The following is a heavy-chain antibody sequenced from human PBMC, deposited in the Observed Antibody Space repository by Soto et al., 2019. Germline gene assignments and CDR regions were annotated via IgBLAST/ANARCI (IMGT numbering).Heavy chain of an antibody. D-gene: IGHD3-3*02. CDR2: IGAARDP. Sequence: AGGSLRLSCATSGFTFSNFDMHWVRQVPGKGLEWVSAIGAARDPYYLGSVKGRFTISRENAKNSVYLQMNDLRAGDSAVYFCARHFHSYFDYLGQGTLVTGSS. J-gene: IGHJ4*02. V-gene: IGHV3-13*05. CDR3: ARHFHSYFDY. CDR1: GFTFSNFD.